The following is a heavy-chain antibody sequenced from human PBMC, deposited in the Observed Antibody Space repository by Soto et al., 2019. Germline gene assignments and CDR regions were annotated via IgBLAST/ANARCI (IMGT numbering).Heavy chain of an antibody. D-gene: IGHD2-2*02. CDR1: GFTFSSYG. Sequence: QVQLVESGGGVVQPGRSLRLSCAASGFTFSSYGMHWVRQAPGKGLEWMAVISHDETINAYADSVNGRFTIYRDNSKNTPYLQIKSLTTEDTAVYHCAKIPHIRAHHHYYGMDVGGQGATVTVSS. V-gene: IGHV3-30*18. CDR3: AKIPHIRAHHHYYGMDV. J-gene: IGHJ6*02. CDR2: ISHDETIN.